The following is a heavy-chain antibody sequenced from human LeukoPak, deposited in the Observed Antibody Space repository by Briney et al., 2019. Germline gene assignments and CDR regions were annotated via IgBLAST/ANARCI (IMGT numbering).Heavy chain of an antibody. J-gene: IGHJ5*02. Sequence: PSETLSLTRTVSGGSISSSSYYWGWIRQPPGKGLEWIGSIYYSGSTYYNPSLKSRVTISVDTSKNQFSLKLSSVTAADTAVYYCARAEGRRFDPWGQGTLVTVSS. CDR2: IYYSGST. D-gene: IGHD2-15*01. V-gene: IGHV4-39*07. CDR3: ARAEGRRFDP. CDR1: GGSISSSSYY.